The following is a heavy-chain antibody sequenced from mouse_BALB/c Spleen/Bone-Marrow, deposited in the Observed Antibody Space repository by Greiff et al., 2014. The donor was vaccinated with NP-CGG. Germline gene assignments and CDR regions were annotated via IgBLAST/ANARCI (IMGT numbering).Heavy chain of an antibody. CDR3: VRFHYYFDY. CDR2: ILPGNGDT. Sequence: VQLQQSGAELMKPGASVKISCKATGYTFSTYWIEWVKQRPGHGLEWIGEILPGNGDTNYNENFKGKATFTADTSSNTAYMQLSSLTSEDSAVYYCVRFHYYFDYWGQGTTLTVSS. J-gene: IGHJ2*01. CDR1: GYTFSTYW. V-gene: IGHV1-9*01.